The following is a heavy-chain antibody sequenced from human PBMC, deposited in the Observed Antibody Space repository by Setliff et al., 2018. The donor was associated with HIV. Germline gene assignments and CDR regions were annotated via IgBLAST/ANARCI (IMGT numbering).Heavy chain of an antibody. V-gene: IGHV1-18*01. CDR2: IRADNGHT. D-gene: IGHD3-10*01. J-gene: IGHJ6*04. Sequence: ASVKVSCKASGYTFSTYGLTWVRQAPGQGLEWMGWIRADNGHTDYAQKFQGRVTMTADTSTSTAYMEMRTLRSDDTAVYYCARVQGINIPLARGASAGLDVWGKGTTVTVSS. CDR3: ARVQGINIPLARGASAGLDV. CDR1: GYTFSTYG.